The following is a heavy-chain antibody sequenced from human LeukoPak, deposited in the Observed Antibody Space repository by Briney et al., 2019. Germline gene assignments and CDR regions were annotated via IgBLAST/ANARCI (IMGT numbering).Heavy chain of an antibody. D-gene: IGHD6-13*01. J-gene: IGHJ4*02. Sequence: SVKVSCKASGGTFSSYTISWVRQAPGQGLEWMGRIIPILGIANYAQKFQGRVTMTRNTSISTAYMELSSLKSEDTAVYYCARGYSSSWHSNVYFDYWGQGPLVTVSS. V-gene: IGHV1-69*02. CDR3: ARGYSSSWHSNVYFDY. CDR2: IIPILGIA. CDR1: GGTFSSYT.